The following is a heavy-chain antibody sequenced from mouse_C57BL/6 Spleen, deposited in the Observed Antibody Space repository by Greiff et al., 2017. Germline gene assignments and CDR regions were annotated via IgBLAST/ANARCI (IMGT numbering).Heavy chain of an antibody. CDR2: IDPNSGGT. J-gene: IGHJ2*01. CDR1: GYPFTSYW. Sequence: VQLHQSGAELVKPGASVKLSCKASGYPFTSYWMHWVKQRPGRGLEWIGRIDPNSGGTKYNEKFKSKATLTVDKPSSTAYMQLSSRTSEDSAVYYFARSSDGYYYFDYWGQGTTLTVSS. D-gene: IGHD2-3*01. CDR3: ARSSDGYYYFDY. V-gene: IGHV1-72*01.